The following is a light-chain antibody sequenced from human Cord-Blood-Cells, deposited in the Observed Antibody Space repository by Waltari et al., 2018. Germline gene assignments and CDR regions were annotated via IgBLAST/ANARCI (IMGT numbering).Light chain of an antibody. Sequence: QSVLTQPPSVSGAPGQSVTLPCTGSTSTIGAGYDVHWSQQLPGTAPKLLIYGNSNRPSGVPDRFSGSKSGTSASLAITGLQAEDEADYYCQSYDSSLSGYVFGTGTKVTVL. CDR2: GNS. CDR1: TSTIGAGYD. J-gene: IGLJ1*01. CDR3: QSYDSSLSGYV. V-gene: IGLV1-40*01.